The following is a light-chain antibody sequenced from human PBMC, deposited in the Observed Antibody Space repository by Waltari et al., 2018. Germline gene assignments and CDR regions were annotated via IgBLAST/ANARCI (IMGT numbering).Light chain of an antibody. J-gene: IGLJ3*02. Sequence: QSVLTQPPSASGTPGQRVSISCSGSSSNLGNHFVYWYQHFPGTAPKLLIYRDNQRPSEVPDRFSGSKSGASASLAISGLRSEDEADYYCAAWDDSLNARVFGGGTKLTVL. CDR3: AAWDDSLNARV. CDR2: RDN. CDR1: SSNLGNHF. V-gene: IGLV1-47*01.